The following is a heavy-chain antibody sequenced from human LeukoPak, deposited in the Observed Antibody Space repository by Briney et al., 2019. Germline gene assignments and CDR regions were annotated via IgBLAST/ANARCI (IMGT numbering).Heavy chain of an antibody. J-gene: IGHJ6*02. CDR1: GGSISSYY. CDR3: ARTLEPRYYYYYGMDV. V-gene: IGHV4-4*07. CDR2: IYTSGST. Sequence: PSETLSLTCTVSGGSISSYYWSWIRQPAGKGLEWIGRIYTSGSTNYNPSLKSRVTMPVDTSKNQFSLKLSSVTAADTAVYYCARTLEPRYYYYYGMDVWGQGTTVTVSS. D-gene: IGHD1-1*01.